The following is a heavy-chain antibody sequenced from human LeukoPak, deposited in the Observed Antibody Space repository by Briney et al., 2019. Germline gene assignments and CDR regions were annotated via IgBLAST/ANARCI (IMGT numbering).Heavy chain of an antibody. V-gene: IGHV3-23*01. CDR1: GFTFSSYA. CDR2: ISGSGGST. Sequence: GGSLRLSCAASGFTFSSYAMSWVRQAPGKGLEWVSAISGSGGSTYYADSVKGRFTISRDNSKNTLHLQMNSLRAEDTAVYYCAKDKRLQPHYFDYWGQGTLVTVSS. CDR3: AKDKRLQPHYFDY. J-gene: IGHJ4*02. D-gene: IGHD6-25*01.